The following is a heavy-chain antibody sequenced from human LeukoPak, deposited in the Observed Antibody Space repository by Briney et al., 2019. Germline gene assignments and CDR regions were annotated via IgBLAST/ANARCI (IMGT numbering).Heavy chain of an antibody. J-gene: IGHJ1*01. CDR2: IYHSGST. CDR3: ARVAAGIGFFQH. Sequence: SETLSLTCTVSGGSISSYYWSWIRQPPGKGLEWIGEIYHSGSTNYNPSLKSRVTTSVDTSKNQLSLKLSSVTAADTAVYYCARVAAGIGFFQHWGQGTLVTVSS. D-gene: IGHD6-13*01. V-gene: IGHV4-59*08. CDR1: GGSISSYY.